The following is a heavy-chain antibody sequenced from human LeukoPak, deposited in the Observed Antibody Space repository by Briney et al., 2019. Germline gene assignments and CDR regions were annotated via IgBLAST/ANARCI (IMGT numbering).Heavy chain of an antibody. CDR2: ISGSGGST. CDR3: AKDFEGIAVAILDY. D-gene: IGHD6-19*01. V-gene: IGHV3-23*01. Sequence: PGGSLRLSCGASGFTFSSYSMSWVRQAPGKGLEWVSAISGSGGSTYYADSVKGRFTISRDNSKNTLYLQMNSLRAEDTAVYYCAKDFEGIAVAILDYWGQGTLVTVSS. CDR1: GFTFSSYS. J-gene: IGHJ4*02.